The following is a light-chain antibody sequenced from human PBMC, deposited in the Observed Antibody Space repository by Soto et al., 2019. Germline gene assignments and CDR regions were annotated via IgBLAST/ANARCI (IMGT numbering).Light chain of an antibody. CDR1: QSISNL. J-gene: IGKJ1*01. CDR3: QQYNYYAT. V-gene: IGKV1-5*03. CDR2: KAT. Sequence: DIQMTQSPSTLSASVGDRVTITCRAGQSISNLLAWYQQKSGRAPKLLIYKATILQSGVPSRFSGSGSGTEFTLTISNLQPDDFATYYCQQYNYYATFGPGTKVEVK.